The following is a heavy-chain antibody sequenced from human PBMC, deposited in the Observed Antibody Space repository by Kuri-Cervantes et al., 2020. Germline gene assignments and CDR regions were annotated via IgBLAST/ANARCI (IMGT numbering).Heavy chain of an antibody. CDR1: GFTFSSYA. CDR3: AREIALGAFDI. Sequence: GGSLRLSCAASGFTFSSYAMHWVRQAPGKGLEWVAVISYDGSNKYYADSVKGRFTISRDNSKNTLYLQMNSLRAEDTAVYYCAREIALGAFDIWGQGTMVTVSS. V-gene: IGHV3-30-3*01. CDR2: ISYDGSNK. D-gene: IGHD3-16*01. J-gene: IGHJ3*02.